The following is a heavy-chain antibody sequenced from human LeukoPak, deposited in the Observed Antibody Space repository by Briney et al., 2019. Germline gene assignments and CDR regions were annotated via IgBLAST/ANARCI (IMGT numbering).Heavy chain of an antibody. Sequence: PGGSLRLSCAASGFTFSSYWMSWVRQAPGKGLEWVANIKQDGSEKYYVDTVKGRFTISRDNAKNSLYLQMNSLRAEDTAVYYCARAGATVTTNYFDPWGQGTLVTVSS. D-gene: IGHD4-11*01. CDR1: GFTFSSYW. V-gene: IGHV3-7*03. CDR2: IKQDGSEK. J-gene: IGHJ5*02. CDR3: ARAGATVTTNYFDP.